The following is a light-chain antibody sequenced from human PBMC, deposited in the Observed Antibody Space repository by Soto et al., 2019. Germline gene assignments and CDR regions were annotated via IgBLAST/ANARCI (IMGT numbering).Light chain of an antibody. CDR3: SSYTSSSTLLYV. Sequence: QSVLTQPASVSGSPGQSITISCTGTSSDVGGYSYVSWYQQHPGKAPKVIIYEVSNRPSGVSNRFSGSKSGNTASLTISGLQAEDEADYHCSSYTSSSTLLYVFGTGTKLTVL. V-gene: IGLV2-14*01. J-gene: IGLJ1*01. CDR1: SSDVGGYSY. CDR2: EVS.